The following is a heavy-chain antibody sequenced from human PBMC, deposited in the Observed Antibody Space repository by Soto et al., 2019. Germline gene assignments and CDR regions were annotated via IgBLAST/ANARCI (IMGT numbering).Heavy chain of an antibody. D-gene: IGHD1-26*01. J-gene: IGHJ4*02. CDR2: ITAIFGTA. Sequence: QVPLVPSGAEVKKPGSSVKVSCKASGGTFRRYSIHWVRQAPGQGLEWMGEITAIFGTAHYAQKFQGRVTMTADESTSTANTALSSLRSEDMAVYYCARDGGRNSGGKDHSCQGTLVPGAS. CDR3: ARDGGRNSGGKDH. V-gene: IGHV1-69*01. CDR1: GGTFRRYS.